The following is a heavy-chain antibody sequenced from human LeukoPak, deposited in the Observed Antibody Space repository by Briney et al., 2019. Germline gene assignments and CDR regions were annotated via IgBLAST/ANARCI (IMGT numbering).Heavy chain of an antibody. Sequence: GGSLRLSCAASGFTFSSYWMHWVRQAPGKGLVRVSRINSDGSSTSYADSVKGRFTISRDNAKNTLYLQMNSLRAEDTAVYYCAREDSNGFYSGYWGQGTLVTVSS. CDR3: AREDSNGFYSGY. V-gene: IGHV3-74*01. CDR2: INSDGSST. J-gene: IGHJ4*02. D-gene: IGHD6-19*01. CDR1: GFTFSSYW.